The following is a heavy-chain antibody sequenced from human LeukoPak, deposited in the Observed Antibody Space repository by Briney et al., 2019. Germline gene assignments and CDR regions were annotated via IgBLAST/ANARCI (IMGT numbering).Heavy chain of an antibody. CDR2: IYHSGST. Sequence: SETLSLTCTVSGYSISSGYYWGWIRQPPGKGLEWIGSIYHSGSTYYNPSLKSRVTMSVDTSKNQFSLKLSSVTAADTAVYYCARGEGSRLPFDYWGQGALVTVSS. CDR3: ARGEGSRLPFDY. V-gene: IGHV4-38-2*02. J-gene: IGHJ4*02. D-gene: IGHD4-11*01. CDR1: GYSISSGYY.